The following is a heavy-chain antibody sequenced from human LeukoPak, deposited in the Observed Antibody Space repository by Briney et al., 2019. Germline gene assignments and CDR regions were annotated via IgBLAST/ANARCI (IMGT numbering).Heavy chain of an antibody. Sequence: SCKVSGYTLTELSMHWVRQAPGKGLEWVSYITSSGSIMYYPDSVKGRFTISRDNAKNSLYLQMNSLRAEDTAVYYCAREGDYGDSDYWGQGTLVTVSS. D-gene: IGHD4-17*01. V-gene: IGHV3-11*04. CDR1: GYTLTELS. CDR2: ITSSGSIM. J-gene: IGHJ4*02. CDR3: AREGDYGDSDY.